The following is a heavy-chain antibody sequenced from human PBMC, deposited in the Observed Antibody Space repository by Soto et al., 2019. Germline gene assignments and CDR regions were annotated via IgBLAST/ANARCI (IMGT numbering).Heavy chain of an antibody. J-gene: IGHJ4*02. V-gene: IGHV1-18*01. Sequence: HVQLVQSGGELKKPGASVKVSCNTSGYTFNTYFITWVRQAPGQGREWMGWISPHNGNTNYAEKFQGRVTMTADTMTRRAYMEVRNLRIDDTAVYYCARDTGNALDYWGQGTPVTVSS. CDR1: GYTFNTYF. CDR3: ARDTGNALDY. CDR2: ISPHNGNT.